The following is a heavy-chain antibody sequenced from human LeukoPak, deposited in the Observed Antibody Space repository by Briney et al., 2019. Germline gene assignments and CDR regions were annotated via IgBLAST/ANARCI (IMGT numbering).Heavy chain of an antibody. CDR1: GFTLSDYY. Sequence: PGGSLRLSCVASGFTLSDYYMDWVRQAPGRGLEWVARSRNKADRYTTIYAASVKGRFTISRDESKSSLYLQMDTLKTEDTAVYYCVRGYNSFDSWGQGTLVTVPS. D-gene: IGHD1-14*01. J-gene: IGHJ4*02. CDR3: VRGYNSFDS. V-gene: IGHV3-72*01. CDR2: SRNKADRYTT.